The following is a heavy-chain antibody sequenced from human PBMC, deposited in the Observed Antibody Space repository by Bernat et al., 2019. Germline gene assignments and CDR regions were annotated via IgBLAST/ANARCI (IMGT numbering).Heavy chain of an antibody. CDR2: ISSSSSYT. J-gene: IGHJ5*02. V-gene: IGHV3-11*05. CDR1: GFTFSDYY. Sequence: QVQLVESGGGLVKPGGSLRLSCAASGFTFSDYYMSWIRQAPGKGLEWVPYISSSSSYTNYADSVKGRFTISRDNAKNSLYLQMNSLRAEDTAVYYCARGAEDNWFDPWGQGTLVTVSS. CDR3: ARGAEDNWFDP.